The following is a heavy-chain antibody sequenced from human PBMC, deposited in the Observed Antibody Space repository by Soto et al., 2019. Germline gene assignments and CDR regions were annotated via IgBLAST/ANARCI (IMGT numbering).Heavy chain of an antibody. CDR1: CSAFTSCG. Sequence: SVKGSCETSCSAFTSCGVAWVLQAPGQGLEWMGGIIPIFGTANYAQKFQGRVTITADESTSTAYMELSSLRSEDTAVYYCATQDHSGSYLPSDYWGQGTLVTVSS. CDR2: IIPIFGTA. CDR3: ATQDHSGSYLPSDY. D-gene: IGHD1-26*01. V-gene: IGHV1-69*13. J-gene: IGHJ4*02.